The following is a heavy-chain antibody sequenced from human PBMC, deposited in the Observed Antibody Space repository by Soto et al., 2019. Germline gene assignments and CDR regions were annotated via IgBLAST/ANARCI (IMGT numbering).Heavy chain of an antibody. J-gene: IGHJ4*02. V-gene: IGHV4-39*01. CDR3: ARHVIKLDRRISARDY. Sequence: PSETLSLTCTVSGGSISSSSYYWGWIRQPPGKGLEWIGSIYYSGSTYYNPSLKSRVTISVDTSKNQFSLKLSSVTAADTAVYYCARHVIKLDRRISARDYWGQATLVTVSS. CDR2: IYYSGST. CDR1: GGSISSSSYY. D-gene: IGHD3-3*01.